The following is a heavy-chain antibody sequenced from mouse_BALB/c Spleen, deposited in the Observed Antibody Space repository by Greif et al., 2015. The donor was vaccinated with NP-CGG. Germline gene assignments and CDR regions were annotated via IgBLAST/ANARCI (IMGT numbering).Heavy chain of an antibody. CDR3: ASLLQAFDY. V-gene: IGHV5-6-5*01. Sequence: EVQRVESGGGLVKPGGSLKLSCAASGFTFSSYAMSWVRQTPEKRLEWVASISSGGSTYYPDSVKGRFTISRDNARNILYLQMSSLRSEDTAMYYCASLLQAFDYWGQGTTLTVSS. CDR2: ISSGGST. CDR1: GFTFSSYA. J-gene: IGHJ2*01. D-gene: IGHD1-1*01.